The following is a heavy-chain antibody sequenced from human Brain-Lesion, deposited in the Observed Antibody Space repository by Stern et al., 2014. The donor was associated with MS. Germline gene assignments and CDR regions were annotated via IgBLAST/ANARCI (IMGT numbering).Heavy chain of an antibody. Sequence: QVQLVQSGAAVKKPGASVKVSCKVSGYTLTELSMHWVRQAPRKGLEWMGGFDPEDGETIYAQKFQGRVTMPEDTYTETAYMELSSLRSEDTAVYYCATLSPGAGGNYYRHFDYWGQGTLVTVAS. CDR3: ATLSPGAGGNYYRHFDY. J-gene: IGHJ4*02. CDR2: FDPEDGET. CDR1: GYTLTELS. D-gene: IGHD1-26*01. V-gene: IGHV1-24*01.